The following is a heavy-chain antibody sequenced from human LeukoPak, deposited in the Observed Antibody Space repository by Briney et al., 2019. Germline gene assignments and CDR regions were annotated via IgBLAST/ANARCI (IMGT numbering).Heavy chain of an antibody. CDR3: AREKEGAVAGTVRRDYYYYYYMDV. CDR2: INHSGST. J-gene: IGHJ6*03. D-gene: IGHD6-19*01. Sequence: PSETLSLTCAVYGGSFSAYYWNWIRQPPGKGLEWIGEINHSGSTNYNPSLKSRVTISVDTSKNQFSLKVRSVTAADTAVYYCAREKEGAVAGTVRRDYYYYYYMDVWGRGTTVTISS. CDR1: GGSFSAYY. V-gene: IGHV4-34*01.